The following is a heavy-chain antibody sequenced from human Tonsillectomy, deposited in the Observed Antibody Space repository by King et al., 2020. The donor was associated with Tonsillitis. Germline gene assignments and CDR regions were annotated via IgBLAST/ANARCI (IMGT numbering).Heavy chain of an antibody. CDR3: AKDYVSFLVGPTSWGMDV. D-gene: IGHD1-26*01. CDR2: ISYDGTNK. Sequence: VQLVESGGGVVQPGRSLRLSCAASGFTFSSSGMHWVRQAPGKGLEWVAVISYDGTNKYYADSVKGRFTISRDNSKNTLYLQMNSLRAEDTAVYYCAKDYVSFLVGPTSWGMDVWGQGTTVTVSS. CDR1: GFTFSSSG. V-gene: IGHV3-30*18. J-gene: IGHJ6*02.